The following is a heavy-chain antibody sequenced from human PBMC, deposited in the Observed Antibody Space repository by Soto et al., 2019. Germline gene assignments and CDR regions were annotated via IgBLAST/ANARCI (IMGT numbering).Heavy chain of an antibody. CDR3: ARDREWGLWWCDN. Sequence: ASVKVSCTASGFTFTSYYMHWVRQAPGQGLEWMGIINPSGGSTSYAQKFQGRVTMTRDTSTSTVYMELSSLRSEDTAVYYCARDREWGLWWCDNWGQGTLVTVSS. CDR2: INPSGGST. V-gene: IGHV1-46*03. J-gene: IGHJ4*02. D-gene: IGHD2-21*01. CDR1: GFTFTSYY.